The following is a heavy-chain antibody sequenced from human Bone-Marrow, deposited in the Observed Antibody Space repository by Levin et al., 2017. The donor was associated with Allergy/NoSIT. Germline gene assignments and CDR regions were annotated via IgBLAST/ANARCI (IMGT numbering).Heavy chain of an antibody. CDR1: GFTVGNNY. V-gene: IGHV3-66*01. CDR3: ATRASIGA. J-gene: IGHJ5*02. D-gene: IGHD2-15*01. CDR2: IYSHGGT. Sequence: GGSLRLSCAASGFTVGNNYVSWVRQAPGKGLEWVSVIYSHGGTSYTDSVRGRFTISRDSSKNTLFLQMNSLVAADTAVYYCATRASIGAWGKGTLVTVSS.